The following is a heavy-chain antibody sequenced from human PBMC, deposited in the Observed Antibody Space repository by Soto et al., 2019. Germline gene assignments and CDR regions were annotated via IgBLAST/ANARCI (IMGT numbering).Heavy chain of an antibody. CDR2: IIPIFGTA. CDR3: ARVPRLRYYDSSGYYLDAFDI. Sequence: GASVKVSCKASGGTFSSYAISWVRQAPGQGLEWMGGIIPIFGTANYAQKFQGRVTITADKSTSTAYMELSSLRSEDTAVYYCARVPRLRYYDSSGYYLDAFDICRQLTIFTVTS. D-gene: IGHD3-22*01. V-gene: IGHV1-69*06. CDR1: GGTFSSYA. J-gene: IGHJ3*02.